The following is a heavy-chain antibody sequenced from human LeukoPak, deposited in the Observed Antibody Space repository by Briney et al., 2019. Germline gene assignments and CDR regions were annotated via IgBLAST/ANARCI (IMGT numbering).Heavy chain of an antibody. D-gene: IGHD2-2*01. CDR1: GFTFSSYT. CDR2: ISPSSSYM. CDR3: AKDRIVVVPAAMDY. J-gene: IGHJ4*02. Sequence: PGGSLRLSCAASGFTFSSYTMNWVRQAPGKGLEWVSSISPSSSYMYYADSVKGRFTISRDDSKNTLYLQMNSLRAEDTAVYYCAKDRIVVVPAAMDYWGQGTLVTVSS. V-gene: IGHV3-21*01.